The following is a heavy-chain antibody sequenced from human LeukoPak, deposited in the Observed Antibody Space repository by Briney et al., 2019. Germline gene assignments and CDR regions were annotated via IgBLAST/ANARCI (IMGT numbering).Heavy chain of an antibody. J-gene: IGHJ5*02. CDR3: ARVLDYDFWSGYSNWFDP. CDR1: GFTFSSYR. D-gene: IGHD3-3*01. CDR2: IKQDGSEK. Sequence: PGGSLRLSCAASGFTFSSYRMSWVRQAPGKGLEWVANIKQDGSEKYYMDSVKGRFTISRDNAKNSLYLQMNSLRAEDTAVYYCARVLDYDFWSGYSNWFDPWGQGTLVTVSS. V-gene: IGHV3-7*01.